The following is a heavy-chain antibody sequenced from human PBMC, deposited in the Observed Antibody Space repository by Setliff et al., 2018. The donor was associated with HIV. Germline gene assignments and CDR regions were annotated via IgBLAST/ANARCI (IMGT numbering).Heavy chain of an antibody. CDR3: ARGGSRGSWYWDY. V-gene: IGHV4-38-2*01. D-gene: IGHD6-13*01. Sequence: PSETLSLTCAVSSYSISSGYYWGWIRQPPGKGLEWIGNIYHSGSTYYNPSLKSRVTISVDTSKNQFSLKLYSVTAADTAVYYCARGGSRGSWYWDYWGQGTLVTVSS. CDR1: SYSISSGYY. CDR2: IYHSGST. J-gene: IGHJ4*02.